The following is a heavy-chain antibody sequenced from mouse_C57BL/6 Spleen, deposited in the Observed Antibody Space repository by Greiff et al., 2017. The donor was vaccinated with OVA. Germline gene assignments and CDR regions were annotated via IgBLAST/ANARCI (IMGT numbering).Heavy chain of an antibody. V-gene: IGHV1-63*01. CDR3: AREGVYDYGSSYGSYAMDY. D-gene: IGHD1-1*01. J-gene: IGHJ4*01. Sequence: VQLQQSGAELVRPGTSVKMSCKASGYTFTNYWIGWVKQRPGHGLEWIGDIYPGGGYTNYNEKCKGKATMTADKSSNTAYMQFSSLTSEDSAIYYCAREGVYDYGSSYGSYAMDYWGQGTSVTVSS. CDR2: IYPGGGYT. CDR1: GYTFTNYW.